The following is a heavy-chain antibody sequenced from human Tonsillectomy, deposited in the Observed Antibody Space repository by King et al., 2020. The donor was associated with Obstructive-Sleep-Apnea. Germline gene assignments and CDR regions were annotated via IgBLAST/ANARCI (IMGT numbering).Heavy chain of an antibody. Sequence: QVQLPQWGAGLLKPSETLSLTCGVYGGSFSGYYWSWIRQPPGKGLEWIGEINHSGSTKYNPSLKSRVTISVDTSKNQFSLKMRFVTAADTAVHYCARRVAGKGGLFDYWGQGTLVTVSS. J-gene: IGHJ4*02. D-gene: IGHD6-19*01. CDR2: INHSGST. V-gene: IGHV4-34*01. CDR1: GGSFSGYY. CDR3: ARRVAGKGGLFDY.